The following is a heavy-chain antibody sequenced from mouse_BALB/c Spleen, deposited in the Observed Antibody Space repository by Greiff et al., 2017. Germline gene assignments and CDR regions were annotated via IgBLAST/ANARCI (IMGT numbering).Heavy chain of an antibody. CDR2: IWTGGGT. Sequence: VQLKESGPGLVAPSQSLSITCTVSGFSLTSYDISWIRQPPGKGLEWLGVIWTGGGTNYNSAFMSRLSISKDNSKSQVFLKMNSLQTDDTAIYYCVRQYGWAMDYWGQGTSVTVSS. CDR1: GFSLTSYD. CDR3: VRQYGWAMDY. J-gene: IGHJ4*01. V-gene: IGHV2-9-2*01. D-gene: IGHD2-2*01.